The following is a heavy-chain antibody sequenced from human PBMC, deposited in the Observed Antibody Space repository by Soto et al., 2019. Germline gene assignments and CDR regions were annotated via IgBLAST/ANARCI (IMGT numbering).Heavy chain of an antibody. CDR2: IYYSGST. V-gene: IGHV4-39*01. Sequence: QLQLQESGPGLVKPSETLSLTCTVSGGSISSSSYYWGWIRQPPGKGLEWIGSIYYSGSTYYNPSLKSRVTISVDTSKNQFSLKLSSVTAADTAVYYCARHGCSGGSCYPSGNWFDPWGQGTLVTVSS. CDR3: ARHGCSGGSCYPSGNWFDP. D-gene: IGHD2-15*01. CDR1: GGSISSSSYY. J-gene: IGHJ5*02.